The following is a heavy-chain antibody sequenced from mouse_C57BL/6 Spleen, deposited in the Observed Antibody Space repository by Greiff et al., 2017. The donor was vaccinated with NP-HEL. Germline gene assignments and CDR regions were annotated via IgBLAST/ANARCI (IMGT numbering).Heavy chain of an antibody. CDR3: AGSSYIYFDY. CDR1: GYAFSSSW. J-gene: IGHJ2*01. D-gene: IGHD1-1*01. V-gene: IGHV1-82*01. CDR2: IYPGDGDT. Sequence: VQLQQSGPELVKPGASVKISCKASGYAFSSSWMNWVKQRPGKGLEWIGRIYPGDGDTNYNGKFKGKATLTADKSSSTAYMQLSSLTSEDSAVYFCAGSSYIYFDYWGQGTTLTVSS.